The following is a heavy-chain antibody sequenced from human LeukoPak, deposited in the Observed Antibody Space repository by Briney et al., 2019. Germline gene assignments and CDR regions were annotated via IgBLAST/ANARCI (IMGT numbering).Heavy chain of an antibody. Sequence: GGSLRLSCAASGFTFTSYAMSWVRQAPGKGLEWVSAISGSGGTTYCANSVKGRFTIARDNSKNTLYLQMSSLRAEDTAVYYCAKAAYFDFWNGYYLDYWGQGTLATVSS. CDR1: GFTFTSYA. V-gene: IGHV3-23*01. CDR3: AKAAYFDFWNGYYLDY. CDR2: ISGSGGTT. J-gene: IGHJ4*02. D-gene: IGHD3-3*01.